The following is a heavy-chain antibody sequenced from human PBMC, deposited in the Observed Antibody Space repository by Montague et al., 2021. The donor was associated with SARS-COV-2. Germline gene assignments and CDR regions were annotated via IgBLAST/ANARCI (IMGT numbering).Heavy chain of an antibody. CDR2: INHSGST. D-gene: IGHD6-19*01. CDR3: ARGRLGQWLGYYYMDV. Sequence: SETLSLTCAVYGGSFSGYYWSWIRQPPGKGLEWIGEINHSGSTNYNPSLKSRVTISVDTSKNQFSLKLSSVTAADTAVYCCARGRLGQWLGYYYMDVWGKGTTVTVSS. J-gene: IGHJ6*03. CDR1: GGSFSGYY. V-gene: IGHV4-34*01.